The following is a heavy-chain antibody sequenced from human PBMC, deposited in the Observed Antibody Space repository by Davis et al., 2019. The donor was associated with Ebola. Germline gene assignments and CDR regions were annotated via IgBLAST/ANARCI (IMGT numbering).Heavy chain of an antibody. V-gene: IGHV1-8*01. CDR1: GYTFTTYD. J-gene: IGHJ4*02. CDR3: ARGHNYAHEY. CDR2: MNPRSGNT. D-gene: IGHD4-11*01. Sequence: ASVKVSCKPSGYTFTTYDINWVRQATGQGLEWMGWMNPRSGNTGYAQKFQGRVTMTRDTSISTVYMELSSLRYDDTADYYCARGHNYAHEYWGQGTLVTVSS.